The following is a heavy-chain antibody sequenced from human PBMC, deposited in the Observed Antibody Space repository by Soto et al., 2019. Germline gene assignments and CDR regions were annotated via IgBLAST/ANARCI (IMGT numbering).Heavy chain of an antibody. CDR1: GFTFSSYG. J-gene: IGHJ4*02. CDR2: ISYDGSNK. Sequence: GGALRLSCAASGFTFSSYGMHWVRQAPGKGLEWVAVISYDGSNKYYADSVKGRFTISRDNSKNTLYLQMNSLRAEDTAVYYCANLLYVAVAGPVWSQGTPVPVSS. V-gene: IGHV3-30*18. D-gene: IGHD6-19*01. CDR3: ANLLYVAVAGPV.